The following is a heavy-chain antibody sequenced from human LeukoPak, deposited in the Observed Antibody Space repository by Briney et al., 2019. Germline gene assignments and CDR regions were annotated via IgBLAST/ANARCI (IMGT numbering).Heavy chain of an antibody. D-gene: IGHD3-10*01. CDR2: INQDGSER. J-gene: IGHJ4*02. Sequence: GGSLRLSCVASGFTISNYWMNWVRLAPGKGLEWVANINQDGSERYYVDSVKGRFTISRDNTKNSMYLQMNSLRAEDTAVYYCARLIRGSGTYYTSYYYFDYWGQGTLVTVSS. CDR1: GFTISNYW. CDR3: ARLIRGSGTYYTSYYYFDY. V-gene: IGHV3-7*01.